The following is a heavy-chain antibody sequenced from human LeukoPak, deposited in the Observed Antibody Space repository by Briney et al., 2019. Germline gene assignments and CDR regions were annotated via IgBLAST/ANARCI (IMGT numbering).Heavy chain of an antibody. CDR1: W. J-gene: IGHJ4*02. Sequence: WXXWXRQAPGXXXVWVSRINEDGSTTNYADSVRXRFTISREXXKNTLYLQMNSLRAEDTAIYYCXXXXXXXXXYWGXXXXVTVSS. CDR3: XXXXXXXXXY. V-gene: IGHV3-74*01. CDR2: INEDGSTT.